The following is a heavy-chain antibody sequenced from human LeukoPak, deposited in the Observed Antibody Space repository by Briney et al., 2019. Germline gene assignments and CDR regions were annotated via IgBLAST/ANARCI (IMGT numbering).Heavy chain of an antibody. CDR3: GRGDIAVQPAGMPRGTVGRH. J-gene: IGHJ4*02. Sequence: GGSLRLSCAASEFTFSDYYMSWIRQAPGKGLEWVSATSGSGSFTHYADPVQGRFIISRDNSKDTLYLQMNSLRAEDTAIYYCGRGDIAVQPAGMPRGTVGRHWGQGTLVTVSS. V-gene: IGHV3-11*05. CDR2: TSGSGSFT. D-gene: IGHD2-2*01. CDR1: EFTFSDYY.